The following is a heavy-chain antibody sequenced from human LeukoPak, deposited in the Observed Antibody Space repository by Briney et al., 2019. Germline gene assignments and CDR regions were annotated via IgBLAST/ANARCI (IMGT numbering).Heavy chain of an antibody. CDR1: GFTFSSYA. Sequence: GGSLRLSCVGSGFTFSSYAMSWVRQAPGKGLEWVSRINPDGSTTTYADSVKGRFTISRDNAKNTVYLQMNSLRAEDTAVYYCARASARVYYFDYWGQGTLVTVSS. CDR2: INPDGSTT. J-gene: IGHJ4*02. CDR3: ARASARVYYFDY. V-gene: IGHV3-74*01.